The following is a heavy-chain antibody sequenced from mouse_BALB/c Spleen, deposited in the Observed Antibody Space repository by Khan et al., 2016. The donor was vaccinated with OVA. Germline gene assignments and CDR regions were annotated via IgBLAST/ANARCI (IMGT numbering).Heavy chain of an antibody. Sequence: QIQLVQSGPELKKPGETVKISCKASGYTFTNYGMNWVKQAPGKGLKWMGWINTYTGEPTYADDFKGRFAFSLETSASTAYLQINNLKNEDTATYFGAREVGYFYAVDYWGQGTSVTVSS. CDR1: GYTFTNYG. CDR2: INTYTGEP. J-gene: IGHJ4*01. V-gene: IGHV9-3-1*01. CDR3: AREVGYFYAVDY. D-gene: IGHD1-2*01.